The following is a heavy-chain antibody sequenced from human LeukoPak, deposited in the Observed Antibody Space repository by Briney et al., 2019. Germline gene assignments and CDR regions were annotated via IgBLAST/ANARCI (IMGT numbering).Heavy chain of an antibody. CDR3: TTSAPVVVAAPQ. CDR2: IRSKANSYAT. Sequence: GGSLRLSCAASGFTFSGSAMHWVRQASGKGLEWVSRIRSKANSYATAYAASVKGRFTISRDDSKNTAYLQMNSLKTEDTAVYYCTTSAPVVVAAPQWGQGTLVTVSS. D-gene: IGHD2-15*01. CDR1: GFTFSGSA. V-gene: IGHV3-73*01. J-gene: IGHJ4*02.